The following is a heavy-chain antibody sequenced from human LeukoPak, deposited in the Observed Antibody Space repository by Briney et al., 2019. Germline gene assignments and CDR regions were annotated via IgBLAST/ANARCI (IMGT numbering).Heavy chain of an antibody. CDR3: ASGVVAPTGWGEKFDY. J-gene: IGHJ4*02. CDR2: ISSSSSYI. V-gene: IGHV3-21*01. CDR1: GFTFSSYS. D-gene: IGHD2-15*01. Sequence: GGSLRLSCAASGFTFSSYSLNWVRQAPGKGLEWVSSISSSSSYIYYADSVKGRFTISRGNAKNSLYLQMNSLRAEDTAVYYCASGVVAPTGWGEKFDYWGQGTQVTVSS.